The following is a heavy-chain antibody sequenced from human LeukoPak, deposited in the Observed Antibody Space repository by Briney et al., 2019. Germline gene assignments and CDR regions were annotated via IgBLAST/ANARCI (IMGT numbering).Heavy chain of an antibody. Sequence: GGSLRLSCAASGFTFSNYWMHWVRQAPGKGLVWVSRINSDGSNTNYADSVKGRFTISRDNAKNTLYLQMNSLRAEDTAVYYCARAHGSGWYYFDYWGQGTLVTVSS. J-gene: IGHJ4*02. CDR1: GFTFSNYW. CDR3: ARAHGSGWYYFDY. D-gene: IGHD6-19*01. CDR2: INSDGSNT. V-gene: IGHV3-74*01.